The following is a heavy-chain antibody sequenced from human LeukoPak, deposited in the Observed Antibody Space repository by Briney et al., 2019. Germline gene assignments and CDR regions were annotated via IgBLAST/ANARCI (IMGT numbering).Heavy chain of an antibody. D-gene: IGHD4-17*01. CDR1: GGSFSGHY. CDR3: ARVNGDYTFYYMDV. Sequence: PSETLSLTCAVYGGSFSGHYWSWIRQPAGKGLEWIGRIYTSGSTNYNPSLKSRVTISVDTSKNQFSLKLSSVTAADTAVYYCARVNGDYTFYYMDVWGKGTTVTVSS. V-gene: IGHV4-59*10. CDR2: IYTSGST. J-gene: IGHJ6*03.